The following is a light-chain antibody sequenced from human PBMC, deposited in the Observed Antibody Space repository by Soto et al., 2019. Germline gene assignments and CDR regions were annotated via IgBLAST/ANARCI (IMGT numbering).Light chain of an antibody. J-gene: IGLJ1*01. CDR1: RSDIGGYKH. CDR3: SSYTTSSTQV. V-gene: IGLV2-14*01. CDR2: EVS. Sequence: QSALTQPASVSGSPGQSITISCTGTRSDIGGYKHVSWYQQHPGKAPKLMIYEVSNRPSGVSNRFSGSKSGNTASLTISGLQAEDEADSYCSSYTTSSTQVFGTGTKVTVL.